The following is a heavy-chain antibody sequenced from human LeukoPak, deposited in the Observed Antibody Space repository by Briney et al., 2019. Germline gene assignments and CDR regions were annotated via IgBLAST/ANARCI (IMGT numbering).Heavy chain of an antibody. Sequence: GGSLRLSCAASGFTFTNAWMSWVRQAPGKGLEGVAVISYDGSNKYYADSVKGRFTISRDNSKNTLYLQMNRLRAEDTAAYYCARGQYSGYDLTLGYWGQGTLVTVSS. J-gene: IGHJ4*02. V-gene: IGHV3-30*03. CDR1: GFTFTNAW. CDR3: ARGQYSGYDLTLGY. D-gene: IGHD5-12*01. CDR2: ISYDGSNK.